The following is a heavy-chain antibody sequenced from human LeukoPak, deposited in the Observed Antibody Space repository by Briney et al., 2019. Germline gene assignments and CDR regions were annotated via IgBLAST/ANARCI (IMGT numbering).Heavy chain of an antibody. D-gene: IGHD3-10*01. J-gene: IGHJ4*02. CDR3: ARQIGSGRYTFDC. Sequence: SETLSLTCSVSGDFLGTGAYYWSWLRQHPGKGLGWIGFIYYNGRTHSKPSLQSRVSVSVDTSKNQYSLRLTSMTAADTAIYYCARQIGSGRYTFDCWGQGRPVAVSS. CDR1: GDFLGTGAYY. V-gene: IGHV4-31*03. CDR2: IYYNGRT.